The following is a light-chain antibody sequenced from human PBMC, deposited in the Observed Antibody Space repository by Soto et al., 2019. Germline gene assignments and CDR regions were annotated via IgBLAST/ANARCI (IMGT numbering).Light chain of an antibody. V-gene: IGKV1-5*01. CDR1: QSISSW. CDR3: QQYNIYPWT. J-gene: IGKJ1*01. CDR2: DAS. Sequence: IKVSQSPSTLSASIGDRVTITCRASQSISSWLAWYQQKPGKAPKLLIYDASSLESGVPSRFSGSGSGTEFTLTISSLQPDDFATYYCQQYNIYPWTFGPGTKVDIK.